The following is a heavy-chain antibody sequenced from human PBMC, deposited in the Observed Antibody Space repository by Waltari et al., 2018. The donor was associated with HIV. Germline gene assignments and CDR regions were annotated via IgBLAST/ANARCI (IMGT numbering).Heavy chain of an antibody. Sequence: QVQLVESGGGVVQPGKSLRLSCAASGFTFSNFGMHWVRQAPGKGLEWVAHISNDGSKKYYADSVKGRFTISRANSKNTLYLQMNSLRPDDTAVYYCVRALGDYWGQGTLVTISS. CDR2: ISNDGSKK. J-gene: IGHJ4*02. CDR1: GFTFSNFG. V-gene: IGHV3-30-3*01. CDR3: VRALGDY. D-gene: IGHD7-27*01.